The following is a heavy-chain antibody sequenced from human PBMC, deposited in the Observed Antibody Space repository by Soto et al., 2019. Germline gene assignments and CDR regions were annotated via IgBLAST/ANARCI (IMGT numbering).Heavy chain of an antibody. CDR1: GFTFSSYA. CDR3: AKARGGTIFGVVIIGQNHDAFDI. D-gene: IGHD3-3*01. Sequence: GGSLRLSCAASGFTFSSYAMSWVRQAPGKGLEWVSAISGSGGSTYYADSVKGRFTISRDNSKNTLYLQMNSLRAEDTAVYYCAKARGGTIFGVVIIGQNHDAFDIWGQGTMVTVSS. J-gene: IGHJ3*02. CDR2: ISGSGGST. V-gene: IGHV3-23*01.